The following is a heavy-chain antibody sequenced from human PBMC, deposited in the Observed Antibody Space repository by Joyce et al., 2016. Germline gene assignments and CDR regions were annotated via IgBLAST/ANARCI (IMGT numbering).Heavy chain of an antibody. D-gene: IGHD6-25*01. J-gene: IGHJ6*02. V-gene: IGHV2-5*02. CDR1: GFSLSTSGVG. CDR3: AHAPATDRYYGMDV. CDR2: IYWDDDK. Sequence: QVTLKESGPTLVKLTQTLTLTCTFSGFSLSTSGVGVGWIRQPPGKALEWLALIYWDDDKRYSSSLKSRLTITKDTSKNQVVLTMTNMDPVDTATYYCAHAPATDRYYGMDVWGQGTTVTVSS.